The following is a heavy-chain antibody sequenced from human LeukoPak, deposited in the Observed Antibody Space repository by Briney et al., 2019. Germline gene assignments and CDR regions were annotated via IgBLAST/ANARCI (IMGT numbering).Heavy chain of an antibody. V-gene: IGHV3-30*18. CDR3: AKEGRTKEMGYCSGGSCYDLDY. CDR2: ISYDGSSK. Sequence: GGSLRLSCAASGFTFSSYGMHWVRQAPGKGLEWVAVISYDGSSKYYADSVKGRFTISRDNSKNTLYLQMNSLRAEDTAVYYCAKEGRTKEMGYCSGGSCYDLDYWGQGTLVTVSS. J-gene: IGHJ4*02. CDR1: GFTFSSYG. D-gene: IGHD2-15*01.